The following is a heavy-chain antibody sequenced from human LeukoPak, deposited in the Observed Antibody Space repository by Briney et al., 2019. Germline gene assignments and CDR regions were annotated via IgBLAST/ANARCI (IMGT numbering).Heavy chain of an antibody. CDR2: INTNTGNP. J-gene: IGHJ4*02. CDR1: GYTFTNYA. V-gene: IGHV7-4-1*02. Sequence: ASVKVSCEASGYTFTNYAVNWVRQAPGQGLEWMGWINTNTGNPTYAQGFTGRFVFSLDTSVSTAYLQISSLKAEDTAVYYCAREGRSGSSWYLANWGQGVLVTVSS. CDR3: AREGRSGSSWYLAN. D-gene: IGHD6-13*01.